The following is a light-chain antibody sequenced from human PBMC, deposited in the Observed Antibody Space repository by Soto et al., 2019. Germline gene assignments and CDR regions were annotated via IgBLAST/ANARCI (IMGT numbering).Light chain of an antibody. Sequence: QSVLTQPRSVSGSPGQSVTISCTGTSSAVGGYNYVSWYQQHPGKAPKLMIYDVSTRPSGVPDRFSGSKSGNTASLTISGLQAEDEADYYCCSYAGSYTWVFGGGTKLTVL. CDR3: CSYAGSYTWV. V-gene: IGLV2-11*01. CDR1: SSAVGGYNY. CDR2: DVS. J-gene: IGLJ3*02.